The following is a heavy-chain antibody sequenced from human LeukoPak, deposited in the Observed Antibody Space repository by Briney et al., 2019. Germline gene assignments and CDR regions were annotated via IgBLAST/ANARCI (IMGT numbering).Heavy chain of an antibody. D-gene: IGHD2-15*01. Sequence: GESLKISCKGSGYSFTSYWIGWVRPMPGKGLERMGIIYPGDSDTRYSPSFQGQVTISADKSISTAYLQWSSLKASDTAMYYCARLAGRGYCSGGSCYKFWFDPWGQGTLVTVSS. J-gene: IGHJ5*02. CDR1: GYSFTSYW. CDR2: IYPGDSDT. CDR3: ARLAGRGYCSGGSCYKFWFDP. V-gene: IGHV5-51*01.